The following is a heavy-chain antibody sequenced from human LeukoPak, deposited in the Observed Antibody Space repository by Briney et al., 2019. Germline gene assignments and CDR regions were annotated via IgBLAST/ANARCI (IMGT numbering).Heavy chain of an antibody. CDR2: INSDGSSI. CDR1: GFTFSSYW. Sequence: PGGSLRLSCAASGFTFSSYWMHWVRQAPGKGLVWVSRINSDGSSISYADSVKGRFNISRDNAKNTLYLQMNSLRAEDAAVYYCARDLFSSSFEYFQHWGQGTLVTVSS. D-gene: IGHD6-13*01. V-gene: IGHV3-74*01. CDR3: ARDLFSSSFEYFQH. J-gene: IGHJ1*01.